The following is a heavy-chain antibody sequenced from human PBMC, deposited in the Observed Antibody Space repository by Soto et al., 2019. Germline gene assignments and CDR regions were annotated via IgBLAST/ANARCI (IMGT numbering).Heavy chain of an antibody. D-gene: IGHD2-15*01. CDR2: IIPIFGTA. Sequence: QVQLVQSGAEVKKPGSSVKVSCKASGGTFSSYAISWVRQAPGQGLEWMGGIIPIFGTANYAQKFQGRVTITAGESTSTAYMELSSLRSEDTAVYYCARDSEGYCSGGSCCPGWFDPWGQGTLVTVSS. J-gene: IGHJ5*02. CDR3: ARDSEGYCSGGSCCPGWFDP. CDR1: GGTFSSYA. V-gene: IGHV1-69*01.